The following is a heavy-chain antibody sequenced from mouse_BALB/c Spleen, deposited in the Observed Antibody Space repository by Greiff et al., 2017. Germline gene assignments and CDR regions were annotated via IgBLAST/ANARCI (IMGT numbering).Heavy chain of an antibody. D-gene: IGHD2-5*01. CDR1: GYTFTDYW. J-gene: IGHJ4*01. Sequence: VQLQQPGAELVMPGASVKMSCKASGYTFTDYWMHWVKQRPGQGLEWIGAIDTSDSYTSYNQKFKGKATLTVDESSSTAYMQLSSLTSEDSAVYYCARLDSNYAMDYWGQGTSVTVSS. V-gene: IGHV1-69*01. CDR2: IDTSDSYT. CDR3: ARLDSNYAMDY.